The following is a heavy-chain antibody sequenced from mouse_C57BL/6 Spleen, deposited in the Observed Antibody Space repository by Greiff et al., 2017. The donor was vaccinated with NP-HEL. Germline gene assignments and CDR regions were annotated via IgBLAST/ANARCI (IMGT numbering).Heavy chain of an antibody. V-gene: IGHV1-72*01. CDR3: AGGLLPDYYAMDY. J-gene: IGHJ4*01. Sequence: QVHVKQPGAELVKPGASVKLSCKASGYTFTSYWMHWVKQRPGRGLEWIGRIDPNSGGTKYNEKFKSKATLTVDKPSSTAYMQLSSLTSEDSAVYYCAGGLLPDYYAMDYWGQGTSVTVSS. CDR1: GYTFTSYW. CDR2: IDPNSGGT. D-gene: IGHD2-3*01.